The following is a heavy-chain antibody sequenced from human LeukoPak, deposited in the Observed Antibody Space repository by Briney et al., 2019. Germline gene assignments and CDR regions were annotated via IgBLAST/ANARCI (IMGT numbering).Heavy chain of an antibody. V-gene: IGHV4-59*01. CDR2: IYYSGST. CDR3: ARGETIFSNFDY. Sequence: PSETLSLTCTVSGGSISSYYWSWIRQPPGKGLEWIGYIYYSGSTNYNPSPKSRVTISVDTSKHQFSLKLSSVTAADTAVYYCARGETIFSNFDYWGQGTLVTVSS. D-gene: IGHD3-9*01. J-gene: IGHJ4*02. CDR1: GGSISSYY.